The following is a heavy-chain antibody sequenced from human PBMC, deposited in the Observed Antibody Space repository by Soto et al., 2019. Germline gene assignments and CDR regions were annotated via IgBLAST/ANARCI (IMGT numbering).Heavy chain of an antibody. V-gene: IGHV1-69*01. CDR2: IIPIFGTA. CDR1: GGIFTRYD. Sequence: QVQLVQSGAEVTKPGSSVKVSCKASGGIFTRYDIRWVRQAPGQGLEWMGAIIPIFGTANYAQKFQGRVTITADASTSTAYMELSSLRSEDTAICYCAINEGRDVSNFDYWGQGTLVTVSS. CDR3: AINEGRDVSNFDY. J-gene: IGHJ4*02. D-gene: IGHD2-15*01.